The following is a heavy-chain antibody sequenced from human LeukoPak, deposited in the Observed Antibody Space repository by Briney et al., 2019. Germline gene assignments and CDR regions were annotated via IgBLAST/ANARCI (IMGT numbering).Heavy chain of an antibody. Sequence: GGSLRLSCAASGFTFSSNSMSWVRQAPGKGLEWVSVISVSGSRAYYADFVKRRFTFSRDNSKNTVLLQMNSLRVEDTAVYYCTKDHDGMHAWGQGTTVTVSS. V-gene: IGHV3-23*01. CDR1: GFTFSSNS. CDR2: ISVSGSRA. CDR3: TKDHDGMHA. J-gene: IGHJ6*02.